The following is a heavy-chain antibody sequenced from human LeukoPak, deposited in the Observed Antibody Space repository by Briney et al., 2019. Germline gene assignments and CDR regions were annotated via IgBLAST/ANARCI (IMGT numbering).Heavy chain of an antibody. CDR3: GRDTYGPSDY. Sequence: GGSLRLSCAASGFSFSNDWMTWVRQAPGKGLEWVANIKEDGSKKYYVDSVKGRFTISRDNANDSVYLQMNSLRVEDTAVYYCGRDTYGPSDYWGQGILVTVSS. V-gene: IGHV3-7*01. CDR2: IKEDGSKK. D-gene: IGHD3-10*01. J-gene: IGHJ4*02. CDR1: GFSFSNDW.